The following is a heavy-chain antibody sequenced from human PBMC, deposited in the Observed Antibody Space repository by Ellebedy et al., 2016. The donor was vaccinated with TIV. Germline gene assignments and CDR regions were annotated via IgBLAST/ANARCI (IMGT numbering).Heavy chain of an antibody. D-gene: IGHD2-8*02. CDR2: INHSGST. J-gene: IGHJ4*02. CDR1: GGSFSGYY. CDR3: ARDQSTGLTDY. V-gene: IGHV4-34*01. Sequence: SETLSLTXAVYGGSFSGYYWSWIRQPPGKGLEWIGEINHSGSTNYNPSLKSRVTISVDTSKNQFSLKLSSVTAADTAVYYCARDQSTGLTDYWGQGTLVTVSS.